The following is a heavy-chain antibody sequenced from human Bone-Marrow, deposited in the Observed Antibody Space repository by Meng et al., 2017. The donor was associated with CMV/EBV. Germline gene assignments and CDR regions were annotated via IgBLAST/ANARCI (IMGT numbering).Heavy chain of an antibody. V-gene: IGHV1-46*01. CDR2: INPSGGST. CDR3: ARSRQGINVYYYDSSGYNNWFDP. J-gene: IGHJ5*02. CDR1: GYTFTSYY. Sequence: ASVKVSCKASGYTFTSYYMHWVRQAPGQGLEWMGIINPSGGSTSYAQKFQGRVTITTDESTSTAYMELSSLRSEDTAVYYCARSRQGINVYYYDSSGYNNWFDPWGQGTLVTVSS. D-gene: IGHD3-22*01.